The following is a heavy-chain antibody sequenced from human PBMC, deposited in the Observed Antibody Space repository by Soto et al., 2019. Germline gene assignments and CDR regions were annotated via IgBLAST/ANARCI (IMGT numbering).Heavy chain of an antibody. Sequence: PSETLSLTCAVSGGSISSGGYSWSWIRQPPGKGLEWIGYIYHSGSTYYNPSLKSRVTISVDRSKNQFSLKLSSVTAADTAVYYCAREGGLDGYNDAFDIRGQGTMVTVSS. V-gene: IGHV4-30-2*01. CDR3: AREGGLDGYNDAFDI. CDR1: GGSISSGGYS. CDR2: IYHSGST. J-gene: IGHJ3*02. D-gene: IGHD5-12*01.